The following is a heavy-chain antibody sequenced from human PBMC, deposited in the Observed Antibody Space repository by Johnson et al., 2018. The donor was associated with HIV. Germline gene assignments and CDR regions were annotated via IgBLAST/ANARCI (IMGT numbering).Heavy chain of an antibody. J-gene: IGHJ3*02. CDR2: ISFDGSNK. CDR3: ASGYFDWLLISAVAFDI. D-gene: IGHD3-9*01. CDR1: GFTFSSYA. Sequence: QEQLVESGGGVVQPGRSLRLSCAASGFTFSSYAMHWVRQAPGKGLEWMAVISFDGSNKYYADSMKGRFTISRDNSKNTLYLQMNSLRAEDTAVYYCASGYFDWLLISAVAFDIWGQGTMVTVSS. V-gene: IGHV3-30-3*01.